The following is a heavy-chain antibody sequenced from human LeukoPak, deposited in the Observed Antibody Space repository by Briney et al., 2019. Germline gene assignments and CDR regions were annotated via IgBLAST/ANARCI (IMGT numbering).Heavy chain of an antibody. Sequence: PGGSLRLSCAASGFTFSSYGMHCVRQAPGKGLEWVAVISYDGSNKYYADSVKGRFTISRDNSKNTPYLQMNSLRAEDTAVYYCAKDRSIAGAPSDYWGQGTLVTVSS. J-gene: IGHJ4*02. D-gene: IGHD1-26*01. CDR1: GFTFSSYG. CDR3: AKDRSIAGAPSDY. CDR2: ISYDGSNK. V-gene: IGHV3-30*18.